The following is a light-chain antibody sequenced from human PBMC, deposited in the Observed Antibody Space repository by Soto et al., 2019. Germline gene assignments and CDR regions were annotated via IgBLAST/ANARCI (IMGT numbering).Light chain of an antibody. V-gene: IGLV2-14*03. CDR3: SSYVSSGTYV. CDR2: DVN. Sequence: QSALTQPASVSGSPGQSIAISCTGTSSDIGAYNYVSWYQQHPDKAPKLMIFDVNNRPSGVSDRFSGSKSGNTASLTISGLQAEDEADYYCSSYVSSGTYVFGTGTKLTAL. CDR1: SSDIGAYNY. J-gene: IGLJ1*01.